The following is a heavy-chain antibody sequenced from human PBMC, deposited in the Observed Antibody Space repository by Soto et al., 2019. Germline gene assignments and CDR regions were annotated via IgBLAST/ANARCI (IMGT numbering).Heavy chain of an antibody. Sequence: GGSLRLSCAASGFTFSTYWMYWVRQAPGKGLVWVSRINPDGRSTTYADSVKGRFTISRDNAKNTLYLQMNSLGTEDTAVYYCGRDYWAKVDSSGQGTLVTVSS. CDR3: GRDYWAKVDS. V-gene: IGHV3-74*03. CDR2: INPDGRST. D-gene: IGHD2-15*01. J-gene: IGHJ4*02. CDR1: GFTFSTYW.